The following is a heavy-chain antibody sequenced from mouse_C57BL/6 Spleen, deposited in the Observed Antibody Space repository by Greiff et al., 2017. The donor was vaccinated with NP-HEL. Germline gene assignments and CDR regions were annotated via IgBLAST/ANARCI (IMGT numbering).Heavy chain of an antibody. CDR2: IWGDGST. Sequence: VKLVESGPGLVAPSQSLSITCTVSGFSLTSYGVSWVRQPPGKGLEWLGVIWGDGSTNYHSALISRLSISKDNSKSQVFLKLNSLQTDDTATYYCAKKGDTVVAKDWYFDVWGTGTTVTVSS. CDR1: GFSLTSYG. CDR3: AKKGDTVVAKDWYFDV. D-gene: IGHD1-1*01. V-gene: IGHV2-3*01. J-gene: IGHJ1*03.